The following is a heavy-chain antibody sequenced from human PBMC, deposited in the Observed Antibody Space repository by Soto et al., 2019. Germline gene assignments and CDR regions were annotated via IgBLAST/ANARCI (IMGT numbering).Heavy chain of an antibody. CDR1: GGSVSSGYNY. V-gene: IGHV4-30-4*01. J-gene: IGHJ4*02. D-gene: IGHD5-18*01. CDR2: ISGSGST. CDR3: ATESGSTYGYFDY. Sequence: SPSLTCTVSGGSVSSGYNYWSWIRQSPGKGLEWIGYISGSGSTGYNPSLKNRLTMSVDRSKNQFTLRLTSVTAADTAVYFCATESGSTYGYFDYWGQGTQVTVSS.